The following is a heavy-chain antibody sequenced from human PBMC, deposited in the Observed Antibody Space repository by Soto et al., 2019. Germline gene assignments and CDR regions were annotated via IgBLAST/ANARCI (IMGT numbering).Heavy chain of an antibody. J-gene: IGHJ6*02. CDR1: GYTFTSYA. CDR2: INAGNGNT. Sequence: QVQLVQSGAEEKKPGASVKVSCKASGYTFTSYAMHWVRQAPGQRLEWMGWINAGNGNTKYSQKFQGRVTITRDTSASTAYMELSSLRSEDTAVYYCARSRITIFGVVIDYYYYGMDVWGQGTTVTASS. D-gene: IGHD3-3*01. CDR3: ARSRITIFGVVIDYYYYGMDV. V-gene: IGHV1-3*05.